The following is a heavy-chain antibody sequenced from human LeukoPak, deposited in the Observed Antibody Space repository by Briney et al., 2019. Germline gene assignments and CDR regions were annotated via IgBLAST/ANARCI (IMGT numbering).Heavy chain of an antibody. CDR1: GGSISSYY. Sequence: PSETLSLTCTVSGGSISSYYWSWIRQPPGKGLEWIGYIYYSGSTNYNPSLKSRVTISLDTSNNQFSLRLHSVTAADTAIYYCATYTSGWYLSYWGPGTLVTVSS. V-gene: IGHV4-59*01. D-gene: IGHD6-19*01. CDR2: IYYSGST. J-gene: IGHJ4*02. CDR3: ATYTSGWYLSY.